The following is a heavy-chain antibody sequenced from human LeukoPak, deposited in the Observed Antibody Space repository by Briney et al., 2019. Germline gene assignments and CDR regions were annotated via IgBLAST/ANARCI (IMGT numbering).Heavy chain of an antibody. CDR2: ISSSSKSI. J-gene: IGHJ4*02. CDR3: ARDPGYYDSSGYYRADPRDVDC. V-gene: IGHV3-21*01. Sequence: MAGGSLRLSCAASGFTFSTYAMNWVRQAPGKGLEWVASISSSSKSIYYADSVKGRFTISRDNAKNSLYLQMNSLRAEDTAVYYCARDPGYYDSSGYYRADPRDVDCWGQGTLVTVSS. D-gene: IGHD3-22*01. CDR1: GFTFSTYA.